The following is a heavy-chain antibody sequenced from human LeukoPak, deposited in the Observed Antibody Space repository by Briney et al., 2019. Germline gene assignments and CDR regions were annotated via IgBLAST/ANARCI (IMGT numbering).Heavy chain of an antibody. CDR2: SHYSGST. Sequence: PSETLSLTCTVSGGFLGSSLYYWTWIRQPPGKRLEWIGFSHYSGSTNYNPSLKSRVTMSVDTSTNQFSLKLNSVTAADTAVYYCARAPRGESDAASGFYGVDVWGQGTTVTVSS. CDR3: ARAPRGESDAASGFYGVDV. J-gene: IGHJ6*02. D-gene: IGHD3-22*01. V-gene: IGHV4-61*01. CDR1: GGFLGSSLYY.